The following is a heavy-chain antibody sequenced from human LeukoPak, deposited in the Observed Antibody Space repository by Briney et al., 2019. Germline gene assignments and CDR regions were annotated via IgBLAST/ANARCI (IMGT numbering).Heavy chain of an antibody. V-gene: IGHV4-4*07. J-gene: IGHJ2*01. Sequence: SETLSLTCTVSGGSISSYYWSWIRQPAGKGLEWIGRIYTSGSTNYNPSLKSRVTMSVDTSKNQFSLKLSSATAADTAVYYCARDQSRYWYFDLWGRGTLVTVSS. CDR2: IYTSGST. D-gene: IGHD3-9*01. CDR3: ARDQSRYWYFDL. CDR1: GGSISSYY.